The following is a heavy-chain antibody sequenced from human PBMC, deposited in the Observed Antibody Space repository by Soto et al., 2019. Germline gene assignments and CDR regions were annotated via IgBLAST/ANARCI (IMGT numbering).Heavy chain of an antibody. J-gene: IGHJ4*02. Sequence: QVQLQESGPGLVKPSETLSLTCSVSGVSITNYYWTWIRHSPGKGLEWIGYVDHTGNTYYNPSLRSRVTISLDTSKNQVSLRLRSVTAADTAVYYCAREQYNWKLWGQGTLVTVSS. V-gene: IGHV4-59*01. D-gene: IGHD1-20*01. CDR3: AREQYNWKL. CDR2: VDHTGNT. CDR1: GVSITNYY.